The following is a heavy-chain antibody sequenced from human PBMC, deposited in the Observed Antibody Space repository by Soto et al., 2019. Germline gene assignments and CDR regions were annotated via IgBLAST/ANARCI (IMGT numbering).Heavy chain of an antibody. V-gene: IGHV3-23*01. CDR1: GFTFSSYA. CDR2: ISVSGGST. D-gene: IGHD6-13*01. J-gene: IGHJ6*02. CDR3: AKVNDPGYSRSWYLPDYYYGMEV. Sequence: PXGSLRLSCAASGFTFSSYAMSWVRQAPGKGLEWVSAISVSGGSTYYADSVKGRFTISRDNSKNTLYLQMNSLRAEDTAVYYCAKVNDPGYSRSWYLPDYYYGMEVWGQGTTVTV.